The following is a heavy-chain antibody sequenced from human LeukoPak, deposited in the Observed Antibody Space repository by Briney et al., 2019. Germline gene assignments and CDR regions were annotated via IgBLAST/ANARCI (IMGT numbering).Heavy chain of an antibody. Sequence: GGSLRLSCGASGFTFNSYNMNWVRQAPGKGLEWVSYISGSSNTIYYADSVKGRFTISRDNAKNSLYLQMNSLRANDTAVYYCARDAGSYHFDYWGQGTLVTVSS. CDR3: ARDAGSYHFDY. D-gene: IGHD1-26*01. CDR2: ISGSSNTI. J-gene: IGHJ4*02. V-gene: IGHV3-48*01. CDR1: GFTFNSYN.